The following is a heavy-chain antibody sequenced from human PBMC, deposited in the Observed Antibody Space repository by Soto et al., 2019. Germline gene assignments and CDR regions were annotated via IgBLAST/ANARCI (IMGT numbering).Heavy chain of an antibody. Sequence: QVQLVQSGAEVKKPGASVKVSCKASGYTFTSYDINWVRQDTGKGLEWMGWTNPNSGNTGYAQKFQGRVTMTRNTSISTAYMELSCLRSEDTAVYYCARTLYGDNVDYWAREPWSPSPQ. CDR3: ARTLYGDNVDY. D-gene: IGHD4-17*01. CDR2: TNPNSGNT. V-gene: IGHV1-8*01. J-gene: IGHJ4*02. CDR1: GYTFTSYD.